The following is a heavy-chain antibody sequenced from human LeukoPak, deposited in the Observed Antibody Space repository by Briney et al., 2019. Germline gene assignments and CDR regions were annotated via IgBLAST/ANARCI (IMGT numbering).Heavy chain of an antibody. Sequence: GGSLRLSCAASGFTFSSYWMNWVRQTPGKGPEWVSSISSSSGYINYADSVKGRFTVSRDNAKNSLYLQMNSLRAEDTAVYYCARDSGYCSSTGCYVHYFDYWGQGTLVTVSS. CDR2: ISSSSGYI. CDR3: ARDSGYCSSTGCYVHYFDY. D-gene: IGHD2-2*01. V-gene: IGHV3-21*01. CDR1: GFTFSSYW. J-gene: IGHJ4*02.